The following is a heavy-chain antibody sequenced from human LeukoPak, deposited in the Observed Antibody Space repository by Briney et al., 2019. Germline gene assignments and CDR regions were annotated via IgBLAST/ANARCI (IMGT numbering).Heavy chain of an antibody. Sequence: GGSLRLSCAASGFTFSSYAMHWVRQAPGKGLEWVAVISYDGSNKYYADSVKGRFTISRDNSKYTLYLQMNSLRAEDTAVYYCARETESRLGYFDYWGQGTLVTVSS. CDR2: ISYDGSNK. CDR1: GFTFSSYA. V-gene: IGHV3-30-3*01. D-gene: IGHD3-9*01. J-gene: IGHJ4*02. CDR3: ARETESRLGYFDY.